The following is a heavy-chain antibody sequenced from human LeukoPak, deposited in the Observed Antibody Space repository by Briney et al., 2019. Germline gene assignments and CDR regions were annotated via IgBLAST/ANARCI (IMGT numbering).Heavy chain of an antibody. CDR3: ARYYYDSSGIPQGFDP. CDR1: GFTFSSYG. J-gene: IGHJ5*02. Sequence: GGSLRLSCAASGFTFSSYGMHWVRQAPGKGLEWVAVISYDGSNKYYADSVKGRFTISRDNSKNTLYLQMNSLRAEDTAVYYCARYYYDSSGIPQGFDPWGQGTLVTVSS. D-gene: IGHD3-22*01. V-gene: IGHV3-30*03. CDR2: ISYDGSNK.